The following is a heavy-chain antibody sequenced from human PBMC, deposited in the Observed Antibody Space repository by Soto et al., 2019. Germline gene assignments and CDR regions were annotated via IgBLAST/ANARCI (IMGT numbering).Heavy chain of an antibody. D-gene: IGHD2-15*01. CDR2: ISDSGGET. Sequence: EVQLLESGGGLVQPGGSLGLSCAASGFTFNTYAMSWVRQAPGKGLQWVSIISDSGGETVYADSVKGRFTISRDNPKITVYLQMNSLSAEDTAVYYWAKRFVNGVVDYWGQGTLGTVSS. CDR3: AKRFVNGVVDY. J-gene: IGHJ4*02. CDR1: GFTFNTYA. V-gene: IGHV3-23*01.